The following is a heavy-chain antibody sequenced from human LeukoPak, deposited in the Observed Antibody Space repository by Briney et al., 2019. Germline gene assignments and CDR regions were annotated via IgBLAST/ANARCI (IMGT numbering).Heavy chain of an antibody. Sequence: SETLSLTCTVSGGSISSGGYYWSWIRQHPGKGLEWIGYIYYSGSTYYNPSLKSRVTISVDTSKNQFSLKLSSVTAADTAVYYCAREGLAATGRPLDYWGQGTLVTVSS. CDR3: AREGLAATGRPLDY. V-gene: IGHV4-31*03. CDR1: GGSISSGGYY. J-gene: IGHJ4*02. CDR2: IYYSGST. D-gene: IGHD6-13*01.